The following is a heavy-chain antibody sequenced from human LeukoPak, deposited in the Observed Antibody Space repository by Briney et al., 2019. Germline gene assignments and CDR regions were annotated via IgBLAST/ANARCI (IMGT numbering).Heavy chain of an antibody. Sequence: GGSLRLSCAASGFTFSNYAMSWVRQAPGKGLEWVSSISGSGDSKYYADSVKGRLTMSRDNSKNTLYLHMNSLRAEDTAVYYCAAYSSGWYLGLGYWGQGTLVTVSS. CDR2: ISGSGDSK. V-gene: IGHV3-23*01. D-gene: IGHD6-19*01. CDR3: AAYSSGWYLGLGY. J-gene: IGHJ4*02. CDR1: GFTFSNYA.